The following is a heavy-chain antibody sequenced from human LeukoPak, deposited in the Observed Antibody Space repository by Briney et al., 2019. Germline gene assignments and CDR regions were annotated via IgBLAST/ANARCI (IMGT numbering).Heavy chain of an antibody. V-gene: IGHV3-9*01. CDR3: ATRSDAFDI. CDR2: ISWNSGSI. Sequence: GGSLRLSCAASGFTFDDYAMHWVRQAPGKGPEWVSGISWNSGSIGYADSVKGRFTISRDNAKNSLYLQMNSLRAEDTALYYCATRSDAFDIWGQGTMVTVSS. J-gene: IGHJ3*02. CDR1: GFTFDDYA.